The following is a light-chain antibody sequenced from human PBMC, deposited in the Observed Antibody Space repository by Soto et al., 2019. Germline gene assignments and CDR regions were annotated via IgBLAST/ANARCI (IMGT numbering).Light chain of an antibody. Sequence: EAVMTQSPATLSVSPGERATLSCRASQSVRSNLAWYQQKPGQAPRLLIYGASTRATGIPARFSGSGSGTEFTLTISSLQSEDFAVYYCQQYNNWPLTYTFGQGTKLEIK. V-gene: IGKV3-15*01. CDR2: GAS. J-gene: IGKJ2*01. CDR1: QSVRSN. CDR3: QQYNNWPLTYT.